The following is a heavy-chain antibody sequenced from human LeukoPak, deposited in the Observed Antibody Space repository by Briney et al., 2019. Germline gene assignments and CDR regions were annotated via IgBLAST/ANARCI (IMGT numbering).Heavy chain of an antibody. CDR3: ARGGYCSGGSCYLGSSWFDP. CDR1: GFTFSRYD. J-gene: IGHJ5*02. Sequence: WGSLRLSCEASGFTFSRYDMHWVRQATGKGLEWVSAIGTAGDTYYPGSVKGRFTISRENAKNSLYLQMNSLRAGDTAVYYCARGGYCSGGSCYLGSSWFDPWGQGTLVTVSS. V-gene: IGHV3-13*01. D-gene: IGHD2-15*01. CDR2: IGTAGDT.